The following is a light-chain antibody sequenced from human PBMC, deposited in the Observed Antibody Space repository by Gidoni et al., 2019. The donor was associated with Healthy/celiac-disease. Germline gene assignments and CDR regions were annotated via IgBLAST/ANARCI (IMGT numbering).Light chain of an antibody. V-gene: IGLV3-25*03. Sequence: SYELTPPPSVSVSPGQTARITCSGDALPKQYAYWYQQKPAQAPVLVIYKDSERPSGIPERCSGSSSGTTVTLTISGVQAEDEDDYYCQSADSSGTKVFGGGTKLTVL. CDR1: ALPKQY. CDR3: QSADSSGTKV. CDR2: KDS. J-gene: IGLJ3*02.